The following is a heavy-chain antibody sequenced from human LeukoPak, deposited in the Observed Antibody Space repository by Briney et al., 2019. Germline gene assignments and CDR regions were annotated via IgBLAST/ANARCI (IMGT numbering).Heavy chain of an antibody. CDR1: DRSFRNYF. CDR2: TTFSGNT. CDR3: ARGGFYGSGGSTDF. J-gene: IGHJ4*02. V-gene: IGHV4-34*01. Sequence: SETLSLTCAVYDRSFRNYFWTWIRQPPGKGLEWIGETTFSGNTNYSPSLKSRVTISADTSKNHFSLKLRSVSAADTAVYYCARGGFYGSGGSTDFCGQGTLGTASS. D-gene: IGHD3-10*01.